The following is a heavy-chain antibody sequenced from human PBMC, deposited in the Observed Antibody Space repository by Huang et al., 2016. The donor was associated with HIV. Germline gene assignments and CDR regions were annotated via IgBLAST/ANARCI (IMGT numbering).Heavy chain of an antibody. CDR3: ARLPGSITMIRGVITDPY. CDR1: GGSIRSDNYY. CDR2: IYYRGST. Sequence: QLQLQESGPGLVKPSETLSLTCTVSGGSIRSDNYYWGWIRQPPGKGLEWIGSIYYRGSTYYNPSLKSRCTITVDTAKNQFSRKMRSVTAADTAVYYCARLPGSITMIRGVITDPYWGQGTLVTVSS. D-gene: IGHD3-10*01. V-gene: IGHV4-39*01. J-gene: IGHJ4*02.